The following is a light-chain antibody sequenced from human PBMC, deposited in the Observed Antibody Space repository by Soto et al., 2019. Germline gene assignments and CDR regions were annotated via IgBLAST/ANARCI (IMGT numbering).Light chain of an antibody. CDR1: QSVSSSY. J-gene: IGKJ1*01. Sequence: IVLTQSPGTLSLSPGERATLSCRASQSVSSSYLAWYQQKPGQAPRLLIYDASNRATGIPARFSGSGSGTDFTLTISSLEPEDFAVYYCQQRSNWWWTFGQGTKVDIK. CDR3: QQRSNWWWT. V-gene: IGKV3D-20*02. CDR2: DAS.